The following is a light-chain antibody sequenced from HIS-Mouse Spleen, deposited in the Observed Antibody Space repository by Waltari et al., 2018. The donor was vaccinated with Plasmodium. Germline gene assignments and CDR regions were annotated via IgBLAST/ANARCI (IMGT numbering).Light chain of an antibody. CDR3: YSTDSSGNHRV. CDR2: EDS. Sequence: SYELTQPTSVSVSPGQTARIPCSGYALPNKCDYWYQQKSGQAPVLVIYEDSKRPSGIPERFSGSSSGTMATLTISGAQVEDEADYYCYSTDSSGNHRVFGGGTKLTVL. CDR1: ALPNKC. J-gene: IGLJ3*02. V-gene: IGLV3-10*01.